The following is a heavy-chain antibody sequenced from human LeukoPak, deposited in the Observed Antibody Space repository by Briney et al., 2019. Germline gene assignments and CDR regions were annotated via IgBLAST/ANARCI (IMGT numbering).Heavy chain of an antibody. CDR1: GFTFSSYW. D-gene: IGHD1-26*01. CDR3: VRGELGPNN. J-gene: IGHJ4*02. V-gene: IGHV3-74*03. Sequence: GGSLRLSCAASGFTFSSYWMHWVRQAPGKGLVWVSRIDNDGSGITYADSVEGRFTSSRDNAKNTLYLQMNSLRADDTAVYYCVRGELGPNNWGQGTLVTVSS. CDR2: IDNDGSGI.